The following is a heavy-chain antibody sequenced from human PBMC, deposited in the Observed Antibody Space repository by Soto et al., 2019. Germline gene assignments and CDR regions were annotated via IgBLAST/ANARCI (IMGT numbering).Heavy chain of an antibody. CDR1: GFTFSSYW. V-gene: IGHV3-7*01. J-gene: IGHJ4*02. CDR3: SRSLES. CDR2: INQDGSEK. Sequence: GGSLSLSCAASGFTFSSYWMDWVRQAPGKGLEWVANINQDGSEKHYVDSVKGRFTISRDNAKNSLSLQMSSLTAEDSALYYCSRSLESWGQGTRVTVSS.